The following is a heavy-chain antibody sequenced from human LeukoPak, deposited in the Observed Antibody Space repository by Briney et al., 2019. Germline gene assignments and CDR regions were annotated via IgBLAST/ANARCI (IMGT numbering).Heavy chain of an antibody. D-gene: IGHD3-9*01. CDR1: GFIFSSYW. V-gene: IGHV3-7*03. CDR2: IKQDGSEK. CDR3: AREHYNLLTGRGGYFDY. J-gene: IGHJ4*02. Sequence: TGGSLRLSCAASGFIFSSYWMTWVRQAPGKGLEWVANIKQDGSEKYYMDSVKGRFTISRDNSKNTLYLQMNSLRAEDTAVYYCAREHYNLLTGRGGYFDYWGQGTLVTVSS.